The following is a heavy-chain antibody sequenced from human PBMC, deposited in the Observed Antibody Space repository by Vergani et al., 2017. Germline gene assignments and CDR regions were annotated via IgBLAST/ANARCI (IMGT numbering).Heavy chain of an antibody. CDR1: GFTFSSYG. CDR2: IWYDGSNK. D-gene: IGHD6-19*01. V-gene: IGHV3-33*06. J-gene: IGHJ4*02. Sequence: VQLVESGGGVVQPGRSLRLSCAASGFTFSSYGMHWVRQAPGKGLEWVAVIWYDGSNKYYADSVKGRFTISRDNSKNTLYLQMNSLRAEDTAVYYCAKRGGGSGWYMVDYWGQGTLVTVSS. CDR3: AKRGGGSGWYMVDY.